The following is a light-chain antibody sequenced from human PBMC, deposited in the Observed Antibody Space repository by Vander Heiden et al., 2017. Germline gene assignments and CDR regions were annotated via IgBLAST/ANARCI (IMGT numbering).Light chain of an antibody. CDR3: QQYNSYWT. V-gene: IGKV1-5*01. Sequence: DIQMTPSPSTLSASVGDRVTITCRASQSISSWLAWYQQKPGKAPKLLIYDASRWESGVPSRFSGSGSGTEFTLTSSSLQPDDFATYYCQQYNSYWTFGQGTKVEIK. CDR2: DAS. CDR1: QSISSW. J-gene: IGKJ1*01.